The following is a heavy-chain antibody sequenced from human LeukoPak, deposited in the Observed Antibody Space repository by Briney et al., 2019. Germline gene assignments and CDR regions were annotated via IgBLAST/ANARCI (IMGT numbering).Heavy chain of an antibody. CDR1: GGSISSGDYY. Sequence: PSQTLSLTCTVSGGSISSGDYYWNWIRQPPGNGLEWIGYIFYSGSTYYNPSLKSRVTISVDTSKNQFSLKLSSVTAADTAVYYCARDCIAAASGAFGIWGQGTVVTVSS. J-gene: IGHJ3*02. CDR2: IFYSGST. V-gene: IGHV4-30-4*08. D-gene: IGHD6-13*01. CDR3: ARDCIAAASGAFGI.